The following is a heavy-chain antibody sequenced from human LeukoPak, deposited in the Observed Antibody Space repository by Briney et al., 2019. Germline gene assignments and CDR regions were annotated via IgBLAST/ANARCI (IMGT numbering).Heavy chain of an antibody. CDR2: ISGGGDIT. D-gene: IGHD2-21*02. V-gene: IGHV3-23*01. CDR1: GFNFANHA. Sequence: GGSLRLSCAASGFNFANHAMSWVRQTPGKGLERVSAISGGGDITYYADSVTGRFTTSRDNSKDTLFLQMHSLRPGDTAVYYCVREDTPATANYWGQGTLVTISS. CDR3: VREDTPATANY. J-gene: IGHJ4*02.